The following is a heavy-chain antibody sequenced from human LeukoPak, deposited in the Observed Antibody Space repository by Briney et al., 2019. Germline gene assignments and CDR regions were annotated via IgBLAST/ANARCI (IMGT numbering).Heavy chain of an antibody. D-gene: IGHD2-15*01. CDR2: INPNSGGT. J-gene: IGHJ4*02. V-gene: IGHV1-2*02. CDR1: GYTFTCYY. CDR3: AVNYCSGPTCYMY. Sequence: ASVKVSCKASGYTFTCYYMHWVRQAPGQELEWMGWINPNSGGTNYAQKFQGRVTMTRDTSISTAYMELSRLRSDDTAVYYCAVNYCSGPTCYMYWGQGTLVTVSS.